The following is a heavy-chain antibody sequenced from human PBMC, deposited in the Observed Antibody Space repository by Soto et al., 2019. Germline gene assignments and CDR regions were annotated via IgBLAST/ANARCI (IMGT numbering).Heavy chain of an antibody. CDR1: GFTFSDYY. CDR2: ISSSGSTI. J-gene: IGHJ3*02. Sequence: GGSLRLSCAASGFTFSDYYMSWIRQAPGKGLEWVSYISSSGSTIYYADSVKGRFTISRDNAKNSLYLQMNSLRAEDTAVYYCARAQRWSNDAFDIWGQGTMVTVSS. V-gene: IGHV3-11*01. CDR3: ARAQRWSNDAFDI. D-gene: IGHD2-15*01.